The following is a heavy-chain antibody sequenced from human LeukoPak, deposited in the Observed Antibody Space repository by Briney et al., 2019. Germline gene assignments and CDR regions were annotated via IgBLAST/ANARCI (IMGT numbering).Heavy chain of an antibody. CDR3: ARISMGGLDY. Sequence: ASVKVSCKASGYTFTAYYIHWVRQAPEQGLEWMGRIDPGDSSTTYAQKFEGRVSLTTDTSTSTVSMDLSSLTSEDTAVYYCARISMGGLDYWGQGTLVTVSS. CDR1: GYTFTAYY. D-gene: IGHD3-16*01. J-gene: IGHJ4*02. V-gene: IGHV1-46*01. CDR2: IDPGDSST.